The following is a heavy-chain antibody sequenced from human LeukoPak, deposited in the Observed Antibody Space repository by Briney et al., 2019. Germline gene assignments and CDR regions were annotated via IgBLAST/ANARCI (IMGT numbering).Heavy chain of an antibody. V-gene: IGHV3-30-3*02. D-gene: IGHD3-16*02. J-gene: IGHJ4*02. CDR1: GFTFSSYA. Sequence: GGSLRLSCAASGFTFSSYAMHWVRQAPGKGLGSVAVISYDGSNKYYADSVKGRFTISRDNSKNTLYLQVNSLRAEDTAVYYCAKDALISFRGAWSQSDYWGQGTLVTVSS. CDR2: ISYDGSNK. CDR3: AKDALISFRGAWSQSDY.